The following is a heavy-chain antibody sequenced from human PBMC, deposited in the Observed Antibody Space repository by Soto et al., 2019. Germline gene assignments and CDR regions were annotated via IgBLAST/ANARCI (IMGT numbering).Heavy chain of an antibody. D-gene: IGHD3-3*01. V-gene: IGHV3-30-3*01. CDR2: ISYDGSGK. J-gene: IGHJ4*02. CDR3: VCEIFGVVGSAFDY. Sequence: QVELVESGGGVVQPGRSLRLSCAASGFTFSRYGMHWVRQAPGKGLEWVAVISYDGSGKYYADSVKGRFTISKDSSKNTLYLQMNSLRPEDTAVYYCVCEIFGVVGSAFDYWGQGTQVTVSS. CDR1: GFTFSRYG.